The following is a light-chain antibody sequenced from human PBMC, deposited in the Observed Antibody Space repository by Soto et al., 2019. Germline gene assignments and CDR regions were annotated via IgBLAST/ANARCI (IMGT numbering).Light chain of an antibody. CDR2: WAS. CDR3: QQYYSAPLT. J-gene: IGKJ4*01. CDR1: QSVLYSSNNENY. V-gene: IGKV4-1*01. Sequence: DIVMTQSPDSLAVSLGERATINCKSSQSVLYSSNNENYLAWFQQKPRQPPRLLIYWASTRESGVPDRFSGSGSGTDFTLTISSLQSEDVAVYYCQQYYSAPLTFGGGTKVEIK.